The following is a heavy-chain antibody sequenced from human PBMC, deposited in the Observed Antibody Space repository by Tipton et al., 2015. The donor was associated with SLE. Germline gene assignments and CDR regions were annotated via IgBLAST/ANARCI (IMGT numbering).Heavy chain of an antibody. D-gene: IGHD3-10*01. V-gene: IGHV4-38-2*02. CDR3: AREAPQLLYFGGTGSEYSWFDP. Sequence: TLSLTCEVSGYSISSDYYWGWIRQPPGEGLEWIGSMFHSGTTYVNPSLKSRVTISVDKSKNQFSLKLTSVTAADTAVYFCAREAPQLLYFGGTGSEYSWFDPWGQGTLVTVSS. CDR1: GYSISSDYY. J-gene: IGHJ5*02. CDR2: MFHSGTT.